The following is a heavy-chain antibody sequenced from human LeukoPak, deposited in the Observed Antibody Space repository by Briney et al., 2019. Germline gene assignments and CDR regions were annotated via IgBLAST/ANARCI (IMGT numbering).Heavy chain of an antibody. Sequence: GGSLRLSCAASGFTFSNYAMSWVCQAPTKGLEWVSTISGSGDSTYYADSVRGRFTISRDYSKNTLYLQMNSLRAEDTAVYYCAKDGQVGAIGYFDYRGQGTLVTVSS. CDR1: GFTFSNYA. CDR3: AKDGQVGAIGYFDY. J-gene: IGHJ4*02. CDR2: ISGSGDST. D-gene: IGHD1-26*01. V-gene: IGHV3-23*01.